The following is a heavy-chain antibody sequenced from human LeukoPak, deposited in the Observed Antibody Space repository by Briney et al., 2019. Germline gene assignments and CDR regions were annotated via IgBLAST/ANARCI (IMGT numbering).Heavy chain of an antibody. CDR2: INPNSGGT. CDR3: AREGPDSGSYYFDY. CDR1: GYTFTGYY. Sequence: ASVKVSCKAPGYTFTGYYMHWVRQAPGQGLEWMGWINPNSGGTNYAQKFQGRVTMTRDTSISTAYMELSRLRSDDTAVYYCAREGPDSGSYYFDYWGQGTLVTVSS. D-gene: IGHD1-26*01. J-gene: IGHJ4*02. V-gene: IGHV1-2*02.